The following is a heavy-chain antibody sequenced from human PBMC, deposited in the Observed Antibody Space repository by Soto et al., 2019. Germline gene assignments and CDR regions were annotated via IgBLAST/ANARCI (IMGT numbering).Heavy chain of an antibody. J-gene: IGHJ4*02. V-gene: IGHV4-59*08. CDR3: ARLRPSGTSDY. CDR1: GHSMTNYY. Sequence: SDALSLTCTLSGHSMTNYYWNWLRQPPGKGLEWIGYIYYSGSTNYNPSLKSRVTISVDTSKNQFSLKLSSVTAADTAIYYCARLRPSGTSDYWGQGTLVTVS. D-gene: IGHD1-26*01. CDR2: IYYSGST.